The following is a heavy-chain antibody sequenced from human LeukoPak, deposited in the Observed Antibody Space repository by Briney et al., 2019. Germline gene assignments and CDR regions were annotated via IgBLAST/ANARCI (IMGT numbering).Heavy chain of an antibody. CDR3: ARAPTSVSNPYYFDS. CDR2: IYPGDCDT. Sequence: GQSLKISCKGSGYSFSNYWIAWVRQMPGKGLEYMGIIYPGDCDTRYSPSFRGQVTISVDKSISTAYLQWTSLKASDTAIYYCARAPTSVSNPYYFDSWGQGTLVTVSS. CDR1: GYSFSNYW. V-gene: IGHV5-51*03. J-gene: IGHJ4*02. D-gene: IGHD4-11*01.